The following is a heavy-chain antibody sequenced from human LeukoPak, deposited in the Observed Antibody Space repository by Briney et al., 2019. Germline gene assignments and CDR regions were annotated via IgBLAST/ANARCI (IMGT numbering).Heavy chain of an antibody. V-gene: IGHV3-21*04. Sequence: PGGSLGLSCAVSGFTFSSYSLNWVRQAPGKGLEWVSSISGNSVHKLYADSVKGRFTISRDNAKNSLYLQMNSLRAEDTAVYYCALEDSRVVWGQGTLVTVSS. D-gene: IGHD3-22*01. CDR1: GFTFSSYS. CDR3: ALEDSRVV. J-gene: IGHJ4*02. CDR2: ISGNSVHK.